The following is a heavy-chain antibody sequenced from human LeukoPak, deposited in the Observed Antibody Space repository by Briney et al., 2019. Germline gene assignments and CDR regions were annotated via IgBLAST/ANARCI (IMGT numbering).Heavy chain of an antibody. D-gene: IGHD2-2*01. CDR3: ARGDIVVVPAANGFDP. CDR1: GGSISSGDYY. CDR2: IYYSGST. J-gene: IGHJ5*02. Sequence: PQTLSLTCTVSGGSISSGDYYWSWIRQPPGKGLEWIGYIYYSGSTYYNPSLKSRVTISVDTSKNQFSLKLSSVTAADTAVYYCARGDIVVVPAANGFDPWGQGTLVTVSS. V-gene: IGHV4-30-4*08.